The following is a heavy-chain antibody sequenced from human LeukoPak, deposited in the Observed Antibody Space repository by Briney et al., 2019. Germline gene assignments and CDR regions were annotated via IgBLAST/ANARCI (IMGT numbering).Heavy chain of an antibody. D-gene: IGHD6-25*01. CDR1: GFTFGEYA. Sequence: GRSLRLSCVGSGFTFGEYAMHWVRQAPGKGLEWVAGIKWNSDDIGYAGSVKGRFTISRDNAKNYLYLQIDSLRPDDTALYFCAKDFGGSGKNYLDVWGKGTTVIVSS. CDR3: AKDFGGSGKNYLDV. J-gene: IGHJ6*03. V-gene: IGHV3-9*01. CDR2: IKWNSDDI.